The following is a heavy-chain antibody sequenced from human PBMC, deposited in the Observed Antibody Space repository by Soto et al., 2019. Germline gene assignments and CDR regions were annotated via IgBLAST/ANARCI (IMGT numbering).Heavy chain of an antibody. CDR3: ARPPQIGLYGMDV. CDR1: GYSFTSYW. J-gene: IGHJ6*02. V-gene: IGHV5-51*01. CDR2: IYPGDSDT. Sequence: PGESLKISCKGSGYSFTSYWIGWVGQMPGKGLEWMGIIYPGDSDTRYSPSFQGQVTISADKSISTAYLQWSSLKASDTAMYYCARPPQIGLYGMDVWGQGTTVTVSS.